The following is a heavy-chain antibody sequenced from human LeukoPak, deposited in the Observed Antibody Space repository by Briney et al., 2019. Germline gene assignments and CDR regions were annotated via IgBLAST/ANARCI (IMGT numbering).Heavy chain of an antibody. J-gene: IGHJ4*02. Sequence: ASVKVSCKASGYTFTSYGISWVRQAPGQGLEWMGWISAYNGNTNYAQKLQGRVTMTTDTSTSTAYMELRSLRSDDTAVYYCARDPNPSSSSLFDYWGQGTLVTVSS. CDR1: GYTFTSYG. CDR2: ISAYNGNT. V-gene: IGHV1-18*01. D-gene: IGHD6-6*01. CDR3: ARDPNPSSSSLFDY.